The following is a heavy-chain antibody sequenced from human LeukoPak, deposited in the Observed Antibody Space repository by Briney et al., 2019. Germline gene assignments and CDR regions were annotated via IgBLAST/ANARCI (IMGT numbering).Heavy chain of an antibody. CDR2: ISPNSGGT. V-gene: IGHV1-2*06. CDR3: AREYYYDSLSTDY. J-gene: IGHJ4*02. D-gene: IGHD3-22*01. Sequence: ASVKVSCKASGYTFTDYYIHWVRQAPGQGLEWMGRISPNSGGTNYAQKFQGRVTMTSDTSIGTAYMELSRLRSDDTAVYYCAREYYYDSLSTDYWGQGTLATVSS. CDR1: GYTFTDYY.